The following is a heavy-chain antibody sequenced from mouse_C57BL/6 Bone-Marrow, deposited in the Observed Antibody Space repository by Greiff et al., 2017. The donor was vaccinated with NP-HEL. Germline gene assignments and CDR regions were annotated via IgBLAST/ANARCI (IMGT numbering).Heavy chain of an antibody. CDR1: GYSITSGYY. CDR3: AVLFAY. V-gene: IGHV3-6*01. J-gene: IGHJ3*01. CDR2: ISYDGSN. Sequence: DVQLVESGPGLVKPSQSLSLTCSVTGYSITSGYYWNWIRQFPGNKLEWMGYISYDGSNNYNPSLKNRISITRDTSKNQFFLKLNSVTTEDTATYYCAVLFAYWGQGTLVTVSA.